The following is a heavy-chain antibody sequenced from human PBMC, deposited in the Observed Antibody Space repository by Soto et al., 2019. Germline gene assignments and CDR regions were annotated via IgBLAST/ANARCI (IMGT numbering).Heavy chain of an antibody. D-gene: IGHD5-18*01. CDR2: INPSGGST. CDR3: ARAAYSYGTAYLSYYYGMDV. J-gene: IGHJ6*02. CDR1: GYTFTTYY. Sequence: ASVKVSCKASGYTFTTYYMYWVRQAPGLGLEWMGIINPSGGSTSFAQKFQGRVTMTRDTSTSTAYMELSSLRSEDTAVYYCARAAYSYGTAYLSYYYGMDVWGQGTTVTVSS. V-gene: IGHV1-46*01.